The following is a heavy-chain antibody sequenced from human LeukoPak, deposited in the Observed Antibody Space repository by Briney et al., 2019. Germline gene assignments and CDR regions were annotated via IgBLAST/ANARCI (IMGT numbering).Heavy chain of an antibody. D-gene: IGHD5-18*01. J-gene: IGHJ6*02. Sequence: PGGSLRLSCAASGFTFSSYSMNWVRQAPGKGLEWVSSISSSSSYIYYADSVKGRFTISRDNAKNSLYLQMNSLRAEDTAVYYCARDAPSLVDTAMVGPYYYYGMDVWGQGTTVTVSS. CDR1: GFTFSSYS. V-gene: IGHV3-21*01. CDR3: ARDAPSLVDTAMVGPYYYYGMDV. CDR2: ISSSSSYI.